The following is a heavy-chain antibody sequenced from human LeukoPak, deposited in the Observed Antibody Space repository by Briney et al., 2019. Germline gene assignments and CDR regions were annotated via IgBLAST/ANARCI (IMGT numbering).Heavy chain of an antibody. CDR1: GFTFSSYG. Sequence: GGSLRLSCAASGFTFSSYGIHWVRQAPGKGLEWVAVISHDGSNKYYADSVKGRFTISRDNSKNTLYLQMNSLRAEDTAVYYCAKDVSWAYYYDSSGYHPDYWGQGTLVTVSS. D-gene: IGHD3-22*01. V-gene: IGHV3-30*18. J-gene: IGHJ4*02. CDR3: AKDVSWAYYYDSSGYHPDY. CDR2: ISHDGSNK.